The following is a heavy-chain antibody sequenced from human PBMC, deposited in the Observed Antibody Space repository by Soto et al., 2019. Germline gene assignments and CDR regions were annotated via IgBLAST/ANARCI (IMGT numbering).Heavy chain of an antibody. CDR1: GYSFTGYW. V-gene: IGHV5-51*01. CDR2: IYPHDSTV. J-gene: IGHJ5*02. Sequence: PGESLKISCQTSGYSFTGYWIVWVRQMPGKGLEWMGIIYPHDSTVNYTPSVQGQVTMSVDKSISTAYLQWSSLKPSDAALYYCARGNVANYFEPWGQGTLVTVSS. CDR3: ARGNVANYFEP.